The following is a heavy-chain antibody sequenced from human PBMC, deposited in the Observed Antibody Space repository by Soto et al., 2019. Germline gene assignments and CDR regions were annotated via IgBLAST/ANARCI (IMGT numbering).Heavy chain of an antibody. CDR1: GGSLSGYY. CDR3: ARGYCSSTSCREYFQH. CDR2: INHGGST. Sequence: SETLSLTCAVHGGSLSGYYWSWIRQPPGKGLEWIGEINHGGSTNYNPSLKSRVTISVDTSKNQFSLNLSSLSAADTAVYYCARGYCSSTSCREYFQHWGQGTLVTVSS. J-gene: IGHJ1*01. D-gene: IGHD2-2*01. V-gene: IGHV4-34*01.